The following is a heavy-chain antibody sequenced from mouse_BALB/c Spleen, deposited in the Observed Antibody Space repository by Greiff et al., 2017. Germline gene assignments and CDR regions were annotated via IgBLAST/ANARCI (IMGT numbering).Heavy chain of an antibody. D-gene: IGHD2-14*01. CDR2: ISYSGST. J-gene: IGHJ3*01. CDR1: GYSITSDYA. CDR3: ARSYMYDRAFAY. V-gene: IGHV3-2*02. Sequence: EVQLQQSGPGLVKPSQSLSLTCTVTGYSITSDYAWNWIRQFPGNKLEWMGYISYSGSTSYNPSLKSRISITRDTSKNQFFLQLNSVTTEDTATYYCARSYMYDRAFAYWGRGTLVTVSA.